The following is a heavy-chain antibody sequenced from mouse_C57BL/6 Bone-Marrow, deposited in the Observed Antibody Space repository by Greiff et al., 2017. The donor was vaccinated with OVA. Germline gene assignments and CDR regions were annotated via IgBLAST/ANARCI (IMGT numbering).Heavy chain of an antibody. D-gene: IGHD1-1*01. CDR2: IHPNSGST. CDR1: GYTFTSYW. CDR3: ARRGHYYGSRKGYFDY. V-gene: IGHV1-64*01. J-gene: IGHJ2*01. Sequence: QVQLQQPGAELVKPGASVKLSCKASGYTFTSYWMHWVKQRPGQGLEWIGMIHPNSGSTNYNEKFKSKATLTVDKSSSTAYMQLSSRTSEDSAVYYCARRGHYYGSRKGYFDYWGQGTTLTVSS.